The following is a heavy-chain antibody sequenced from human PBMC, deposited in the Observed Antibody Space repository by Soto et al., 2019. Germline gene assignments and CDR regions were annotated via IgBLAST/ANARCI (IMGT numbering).Heavy chain of an antibody. CDR2: IYYSGST. CDR3: ARDPNCSSTSCPNYYGMDV. V-gene: IGHV4-31*03. CDR1: GGSISSGGYY. D-gene: IGHD2-2*01. Sequence: SETLSLTCTVSGGSISSGGYYWSWIRQHPGKGLEWIGYIYYSGSTYYNPSLKSRVTISVDTSKNQFSLKLSSVTAADTAVYYCARDPNCSSTSCPNYYGMDVWGRGTTVTVSS. J-gene: IGHJ6*02.